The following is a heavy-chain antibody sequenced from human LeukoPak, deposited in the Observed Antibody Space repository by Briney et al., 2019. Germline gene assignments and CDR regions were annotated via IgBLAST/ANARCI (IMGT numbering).Heavy chain of an antibody. J-gene: IGHJ5*02. CDR1: GFTVSNYT. V-gene: IGHV3-21*01. D-gene: IGHD1-26*01. CDR2: ISRRSTYI. Sequence: GGSLRLSCAASGFTVSNYTINWVRQPPGKGLEWVSSISRRSTYIYYADSVKGRFTISKDNAKNSLYLQMDSLRAEDSAVYYCARAQVGYNWFDPWGQGTLVTVSS. CDR3: ARAQVGYNWFDP.